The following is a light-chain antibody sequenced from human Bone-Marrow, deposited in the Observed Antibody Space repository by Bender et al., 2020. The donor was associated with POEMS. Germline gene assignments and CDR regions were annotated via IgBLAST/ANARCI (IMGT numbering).Light chain of an antibody. CDR2: DVT. V-gene: IGLV2-14*03. CDR3: CSYVGTWV. Sequence: QSAQTQPASVSGSPGQSITISCTGTSSDIGIYNFVSWYQQHPGKAPQLMIYDVTNRPSGASSRFSGSKSGNTAPLTISGLQPEDEADYYCCSYVGTWVFGGGTKLTVL. CDR1: SSDIGIYNF. J-gene: IGLJ3*02.